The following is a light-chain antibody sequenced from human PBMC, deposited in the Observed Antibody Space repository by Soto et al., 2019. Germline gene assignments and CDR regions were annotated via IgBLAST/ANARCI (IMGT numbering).Light chain of an antibody. V-gene: IGKV1-5*03. CDR3: QHYNSYSEA. CDR2: TAS. CDR1: QAISSC. J-gene: IGKJ1*01. Sequence: DIQMTQSPSTLSGSVGDRVTITCQASQAISSCLAWYQQKPGKAPKLLIYTASSLKSGVPSRFSGSGYGTEFTLTISSLQPDDFATYYCQHYNSYSEAFGQGTQVDIK.